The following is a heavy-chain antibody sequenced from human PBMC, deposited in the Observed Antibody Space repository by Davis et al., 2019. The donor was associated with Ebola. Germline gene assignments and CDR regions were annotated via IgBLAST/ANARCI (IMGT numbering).Heavy chain of an antibody. J-gene: IGHJ4*02. CDR3: GRPPMGQSQGYFDY. V-gene: IGHV5-51*01. Sequence: PGGSLRLSCKGSGYSFTSYWIGWVRQMPGKGLEWMGIIYPGDSDTRYSPSFQGQVTISADKSISTAYLQWNNLKASDTAMYYCGRPPMGQSQGYFDYWGQGTLVTVSS. CDR2: IYPGDSDT. CDR1: GYSFTSYW. D-gene: IGHD3-10*01.